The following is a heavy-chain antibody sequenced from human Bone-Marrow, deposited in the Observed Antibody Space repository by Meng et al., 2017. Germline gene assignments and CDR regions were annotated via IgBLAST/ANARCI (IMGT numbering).Heavy chain of an antibody. D-gene: IGHD6-13*01. Sequence: GESLKISCASSGFTFSSYEMNWVRQAPGKGLEWVSYISSSGSTIYYADSVKGGFTITRDNANISLYLQMNSLRAEDTAVYFCARESGIAAAGSPYDYWGQGTLVTVSS. CDR2: ISSSGSTI. J-gene: IGHJ4*02. V-gene: IGHV3-48*03. CDR1: GFTFSSYE. CDR3: ARESGIAAAGSPYDY.